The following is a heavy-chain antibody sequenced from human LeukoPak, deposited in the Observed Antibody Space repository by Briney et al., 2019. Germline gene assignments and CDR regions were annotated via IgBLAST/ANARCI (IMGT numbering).Heavy chain of an antibody. CDR3: ARDRIAVAGAFDI. J-gene: IGHJ3*02. D-gene: IGHD6-19*01. V-gene: IGHV4-30-4*01. CDR2: IYYSGST. CDR1: GGSISSGDYY. Sequence: YPSQTLSLTCTVSGGSISSGDYYWSWIRQPPGKGLEWIGYIYYSGSTYYNPSLKSRVTISVDTSKNQFSLKLSSVTAADTAVYYCARDRIAVAGAFDIWGQGTMGTVSS.